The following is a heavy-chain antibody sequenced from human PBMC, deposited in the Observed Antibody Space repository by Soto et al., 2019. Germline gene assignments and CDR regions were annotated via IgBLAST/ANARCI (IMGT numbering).Heavy chain of an antibody. CDR2: ISGSGGST. V-gene: IGHV3-23*01. Sequence: EVQLLESGGGLVQPGGSLRLSCAASGFTFSSYAMSWVRQAPGKGLEWVSVISGSGGSTYYADSVKGRFTISRDNSKNTLYLPMNSLRAEDTAVYYCARRTSGWYLDYWGQGTLVTVSS. CDR1: GFTFSSYA. J-gene: IGHJ4*02. D-gene: IGHD6-19*01. CDR3: ARRTSGWYLDY.